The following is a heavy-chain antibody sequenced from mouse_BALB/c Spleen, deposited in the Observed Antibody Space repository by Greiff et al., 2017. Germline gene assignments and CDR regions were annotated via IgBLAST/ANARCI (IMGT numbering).Heavy chain of an antibody. CDR2: IDPENGDT. J-gene: IGHJ4*01. CDR1: GFNINDYY. CDR3: NAGFAAMDY. V-gene: IGHV14-4*02. Sequence: EVQLQQSGAELVRSGASVKLSCTASGFNINDYYMHWVKQRPEQGLEWIGWIDPENGDTEYAPKFQGKATMTADTSSNTAYLQLSSLTSEDTAVYYCNAGFAAMDYWGQGTSVTVSA.